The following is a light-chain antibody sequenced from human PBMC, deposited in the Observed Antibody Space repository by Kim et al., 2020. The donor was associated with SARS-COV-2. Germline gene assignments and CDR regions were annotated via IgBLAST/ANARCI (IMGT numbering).Light chain of an antibody. CDR1: QSISNW. V-gene: IGKV1-5*03. CDR2: LAS. Sequence: SAAVGDRDTITCRASQSISNWLAWYQQKPGRAPRLLIYLASSLESGVPSRFSGSGSGTEFTLTITSLQPDDFATYYCQHYSRFPYTFGQGTKLEI. CDR3: QHYSRFPYT. J-gene: IGKJ2*01.